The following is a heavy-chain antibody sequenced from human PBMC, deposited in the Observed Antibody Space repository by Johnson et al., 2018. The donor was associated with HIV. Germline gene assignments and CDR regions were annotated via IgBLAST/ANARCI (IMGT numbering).Heavy chain of an antibody. D-gene: IGHD2-15*01. CDR1: GFTFSSYW. CDR2: IGTAGDT. V-gene: IGHV3-13*01. CDR3: ARDHLRRSHAFDI. J-gene: IGHJ3*02. Sequence: VQLVESGGGLVQPGGSLRLSCAASGFTFSSYWMSWVRQAPGKGLEWVSAIGTAGDTYYPGSVKGRFTISRENAKNSLYLQMNNLRAEDTAVYYCARDHLRRSHAFDIWGQGTMVTVS.